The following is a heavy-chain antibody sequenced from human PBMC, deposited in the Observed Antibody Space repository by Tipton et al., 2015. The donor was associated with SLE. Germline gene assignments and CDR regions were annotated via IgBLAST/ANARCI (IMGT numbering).Heavy chain of an antibody. CDR3: ARRWGSSRSYVDV. CDR1: GGSFSGYY. Sequence: TLSLTCAVYGGSFSGYYWSWIRQPPGKGLEWIGEINHRGSTNYNPSLKSRVTISVDPSKNQFSLKLSSVTAADTTVYYCARRWGSSRSYVDVWGKGTTVTVSS. J-gene: IGHJ6*04. CDR2: INHRGST. D-gene: IGHD6-13*01. V-gene: IGHV4-34*01.